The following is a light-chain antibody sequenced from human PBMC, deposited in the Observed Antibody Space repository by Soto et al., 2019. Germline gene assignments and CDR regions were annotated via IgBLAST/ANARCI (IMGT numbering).Light chain of an antibody. J-gene: IGKJ2*01. V-gene: IGKV3-20*01. Sequence: EIVLTQSPGTLSLSPGERATLSCRASQSISSSYLAWYQQKPGQAPRLLIYAASSTATVITDRFSGGGAGKEFTLTISSVGPVDCVVYYCQQYGSSSYTFGQGTQLEIK. CDR1: QSISSSY. CDR3: QQYGSSSYT. CDR2: AAS.